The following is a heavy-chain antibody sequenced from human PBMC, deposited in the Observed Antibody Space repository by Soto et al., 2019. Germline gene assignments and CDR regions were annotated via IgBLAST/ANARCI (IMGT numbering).Heavy chain of an antibody. CDR1: GYTFTSYA. CDR2: ITAGNGNT. V-gene: IGHV1-3*01. CDR3: ARGGSLYWYFDL. J-gene: IGHJ2*01. Sequence: QVQLVQSGAEVKKPGASVKVSCKASGYTFTSYAMHWVRQAPGQRLEWMGWITAGNGNTKYSQKLQGRVTITRDTSASTAYMELSRLRSEDTAVYYCARGGSLYWYFDLWGRGTLVTVSS. D-gene: IGHD1-26*01.